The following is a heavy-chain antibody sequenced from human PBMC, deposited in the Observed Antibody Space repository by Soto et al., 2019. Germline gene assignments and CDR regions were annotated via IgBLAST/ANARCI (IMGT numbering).Heavy chain of an antibody. CDR1: GFTFSSYA. J-gene: IGHJ6*02. CDR3: AKGGHIAGPGRYYYYYGMDV. V-gene: IGHV3-23*01. CDR2: ISGSGGST. Sequence: EVQLLESGGGLVQPGGSLRLSCAVSGFTFSSYAMSWVRQAPGKGLEWVSAISGSGGSTYYADSVKGRFTISRDNSKNTLYLQMNSLRAEDTAVYYCAKGGHIAGPGRYYYYYGMDVWGQGTTVTVSS. D-gene: IGHD6-13*01.